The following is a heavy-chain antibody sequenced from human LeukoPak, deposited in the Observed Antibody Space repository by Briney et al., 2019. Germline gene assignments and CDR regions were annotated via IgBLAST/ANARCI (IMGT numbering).Heavy chain of an antibody. CDR1: GDSISTYY. V-gene: IGHV4-59*01. CDR3: AHSSGRDDYYYHMDV. D-gene: IGHD6-25*01. CDR2: IYYSGST. J-gene: IGHJ6*03. Sequence: TSETLSLTCTVSGDSISTYYWSWIRQPPGKGLEWIGFIYYSGSTNYNPSLKSRVTISLDTSKNQFSLRLTSVTAADTAIYYCAHSSGRDDYYYHMDVWGKGTPVTVYS.